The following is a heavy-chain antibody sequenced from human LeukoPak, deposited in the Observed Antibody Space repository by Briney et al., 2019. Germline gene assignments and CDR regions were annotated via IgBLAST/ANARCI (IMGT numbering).Heavy chain of an antibody. CDR3: ASSRMVRGVIATFDI. CDR1: GYSFNSYW. J-gene: IGHJ3*02. D-gene: IGHD3-10*01. Sequence: GESLKISCKGSGYSFNSYWIGWVRQMPGKGLEWMGIIYPGDSDTRYSPSFQGQVTISADKSISTAYLQWSSLKASDTAIYYCASSRMVRGVIATFDIWGQGTMVTVSS. V-gene: IGHV5-51*01. CDR2: IYPGDSDT.